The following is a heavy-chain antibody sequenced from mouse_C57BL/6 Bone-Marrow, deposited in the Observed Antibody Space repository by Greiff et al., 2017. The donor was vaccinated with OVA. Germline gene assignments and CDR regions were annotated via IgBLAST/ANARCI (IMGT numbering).Heavy chain of an antibody. CDR1: GFTFSDYY. Sequence: EVQRVESGGGLVQPGGSLKLSCAASGFTFSDYYMYWVRQTPEKRLEWVAYISNGGGSTYYPDTVKGRFTISRDNAKNTLYLQMSRLKAEDTAMYYCARRSYYGSSYGWYFDYWGQGTTLTVSS. CDR2: ISNGGGST. J-gene: IGHJ2*01. D-gene: IGHD1-1*01. V-gene: IGHV5-12*01. CDR3: ARRSYYGSSYGWYFDY.